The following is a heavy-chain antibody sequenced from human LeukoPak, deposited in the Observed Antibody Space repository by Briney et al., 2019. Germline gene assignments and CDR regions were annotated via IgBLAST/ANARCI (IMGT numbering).Heavy chain of an antibody. V-gene: IGHV3-7*03. CDR1: GFTFSSYW. CDR3: AKDVRDSSGYYFDY. Sequence: GGSLRLSCAASGFTFSSYWMSWVRQAPGKGLEWVANIKQDGSEKYYVDSVKGRFTISRDNAKNSLYLQMNSLRAEDTAVHYCAKDVRDSSGYYFDYWGQGTLVTVSS. J-gene: IGHJ4*02. CDR2: IKQDGSEK. D-gene: IGHD3-22*01.